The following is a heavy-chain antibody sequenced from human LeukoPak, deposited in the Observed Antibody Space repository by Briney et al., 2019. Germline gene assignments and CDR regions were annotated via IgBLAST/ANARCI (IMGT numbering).Heavy chain of an antibody. CDR2: IKSKTDGGTT. J-gene: IGHJ3*02. Sequence: GGSLRLSCAASGFTFSNAWMSWVRQAPGKGLEWVGRIKSKTDGGTTDYAAPVKGRFTISRDDSKNTLSLQMNSLKTEDTAVYYCTTDRLVRDAFDIWGQGTMVTVSS. V-gene: IGHV3-15*01. CDR3: TTDRLVRDAFDI. D-gene: IGHD6-19*01. CDR1: GFTFSNAW.